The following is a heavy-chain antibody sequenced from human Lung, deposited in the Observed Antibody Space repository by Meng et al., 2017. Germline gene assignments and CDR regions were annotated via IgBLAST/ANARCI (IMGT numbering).Heavy chain of an antibody. CDR1: GYTFIRHG. Sequence: QVQVVQSGAEVRNPGASVKVSCKTSGYTFIRHGIPWVRQAPGQGLEWMGWISVHNGNTNYAEKFQGRVTMTTDTSMNTAYMELRSLTSDDTAVYYCARDLKPEGIATGYLDYWGQGTLVTVSS. J-gene: IGHJ4*02. CDR2: ISVHNGNT. D-gene: IGHD6-13*01. V-gene: IGHV1-18*01. CDR3: ARDLKPEGIATGYLDY.